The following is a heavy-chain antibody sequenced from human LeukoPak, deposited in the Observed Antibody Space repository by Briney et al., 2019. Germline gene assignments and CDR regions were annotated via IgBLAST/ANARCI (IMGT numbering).Heavy chain of an antibody. V-gene: IGHV4-59*08. Sequence: SETLSLTCTVSGGSISSYYWSWIRQPPGKGVEWIGYIYYSGSTNYNPSLKSRVTISVDTSKNQFSLKLSSVTAADTAVYYCAGQTYYYDSSGYYPFDYWGQGTLVTVSS. J-gene: IGHJ4*02. CDR2: IYYSGST. D-gene: IGHD3-22*01. CDR1: GGSISSYY. CDR3: AGQTYYYDSSGYYPFDY.